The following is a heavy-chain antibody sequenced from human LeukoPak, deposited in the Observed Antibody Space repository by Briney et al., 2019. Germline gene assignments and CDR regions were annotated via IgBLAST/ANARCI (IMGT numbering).Heavy chain of an antibody. CDR1: GGSISSYY. V-gene: IGHV4-59*12. CDR3: ARVMQDYGDLNWFDP. J-gene: IGHJ5*02. CDR2: IYYSGSI. D-gene: IGHD4-17*01. Sequence: PSETLSLTCTVSGGSISSYYWSWIRQPPGKGLEWIGYIYYSGSINYNPSLKSRVTMSVDTSRNQFSLKLSSVTAADTAVYYCARVMQDYGDLNWFDPWGQGTLVTVSS.